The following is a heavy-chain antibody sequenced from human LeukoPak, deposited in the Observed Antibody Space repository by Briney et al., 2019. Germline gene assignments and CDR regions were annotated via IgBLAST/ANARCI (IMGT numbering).Heavy chain of an antibody. D-gene: IGHD5-18*01. V-gene: IGHV3-30-3*01. CDR2: VSYDGTKK. Sequence: PGGSLRLYCAASGFTFSSYGIHWVRQAPGKGLEWVAVVSYDGTKKYYADSVKGRFTISRDNSKNVVFVQMHSLSAEDTAVYYCARDAQYTAGGMDVWGQGTTVTVSS. J-gene: IGHJ6*02. CDR1: GFTFSSYG. CDR3: ARDAQYTAGGMDV.